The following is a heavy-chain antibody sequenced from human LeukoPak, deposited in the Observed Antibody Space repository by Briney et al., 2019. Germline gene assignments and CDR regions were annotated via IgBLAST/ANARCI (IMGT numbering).Heavy chain of an antibody. CDR1: GFTFSSYA. J-gene: IGHJ6*02. V-gene: IGHV3-30*04. CDR3: ARDREYSGYDVYYYYGMDV. CDR2: ISYDGSNK. Sequence: QSGGSLRLSCAASGFTFSSYAMHWVRQAPGKGLEWVAVISYDGSNKYYADSVKGRFTISRDNSKNTLYLQMNSLRAEDTAVYYCARDREYSGYDVYYYYGMDVWGQGTTATVSS. D-gene: IGHD5-12*01.